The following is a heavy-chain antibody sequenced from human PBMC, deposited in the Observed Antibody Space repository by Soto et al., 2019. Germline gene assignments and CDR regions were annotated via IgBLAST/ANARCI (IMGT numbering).Heavy chain of an antibody. Sequence: CASVKVSCKASGYTFTSYYMHWVRQAPGQGLEWMGIINPSGGSTSYAQKFQGRVTMTRDTSTSTVYMELSSLRSEDTAVYYCARVKTIFGVVIFSGMDVWGQGTTVTVS. CDR2: INPSGGST. J-gene: IGHJ6*01. CDR1: GYTFTSYY. V-gene: IGHV1-46*01. D-gene: IGHD3-3*01. CDR3: ARVKTIFGVVIFSGMDV.